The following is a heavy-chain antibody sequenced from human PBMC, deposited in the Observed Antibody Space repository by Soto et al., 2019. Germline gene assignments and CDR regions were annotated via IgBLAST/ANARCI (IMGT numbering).Heavy chain of an antibody. CDR2: ISSSSSYI. V-gene: IGHV3-21*01. J-gene: IGHJ6*02. D-gene: IGHD6-6*01. Sequence: GGSLRLSCAASGFTFSSYSMNWVRQAPGKGLAWVSSISSSSSYIYYADSVKGRFTIARDNARNSLYLQRNSLRAEDTAVHYCATLGDSSSYYHYGMDIWGQGTAVTVSS. CDR1: GFTFSSYS. CDR3: ATLGDSSSYYHYGMDI.